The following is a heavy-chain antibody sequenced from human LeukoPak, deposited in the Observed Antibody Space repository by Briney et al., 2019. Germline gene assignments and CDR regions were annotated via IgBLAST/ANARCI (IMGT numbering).Heavy chain of an antibody. CDR2: VYPGDSET. CDR3: ARRIKDCTNGVCFGWFDP. J-gene: IGHJ5*02. CDR1: GYIFTNYW. Sequence: GESLKISCKGSGYIFTNYWIGWVRQMPGKGLDWMGIVYPGDSETRYNPSFQGQVTISVDKSISTAYLQWSSLKASDTAMYYCARRIKDCTNGVCFGWFDPWGQGTLVTVSS. V-gene: IGHV5-51*01. D-gene: IGHD2-8*01.